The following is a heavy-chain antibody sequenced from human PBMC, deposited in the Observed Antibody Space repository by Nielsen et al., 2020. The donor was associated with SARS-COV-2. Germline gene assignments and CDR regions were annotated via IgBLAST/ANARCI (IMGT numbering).Heavy chain of an antibody. J-gene: IGHJ5*02. CDR3: ARASKRWVRGVADNWFDP. CDR1: GGSISSGGYY. Sequence: SETLSLTCTVSGGSISSGGYYWSWIRQHPGKGLEWIGYIYYSGSTYYNPSLKSRVTISVDTSKNQFSLKLSSVTAADTAVYYCARASKRWVRGVADNWFDPWGQGTLVTVSS. V-gene: IGHV4-30-4*08. D-gene: IGHD3-10*01. CDR2: IYYSGST.